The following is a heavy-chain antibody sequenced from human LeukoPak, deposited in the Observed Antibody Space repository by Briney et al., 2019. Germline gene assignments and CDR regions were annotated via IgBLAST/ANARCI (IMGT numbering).Heavy chain of an antibody. CDR1: GYSFTSYW. CDR3: AEHLKEAAASNWSDP. D-gene: IGHD2-2*01. Sequence: GESLKISCKGSGYSFTSYWIGWVRQMPGKGLEWMGIIYPGDSDTRYSPSFQGQVTISADKSISTAYLQWSSLKASDTAMYYCAEHLKEAAASNWSDPWGQGTLFTVS. V-gene: IGHV5-51*01. J-gene: IGHJ5*02. CDR2: IYPGDSDT.